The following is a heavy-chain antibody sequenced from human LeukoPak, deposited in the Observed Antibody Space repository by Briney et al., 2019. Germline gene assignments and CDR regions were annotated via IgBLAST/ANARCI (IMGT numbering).Heavy chain of an antibody. J-gene: IGHJ1*01. CDR3: EKGRYCSGGSCYGEYFQH. Sequence: GGSLRLSCAASGFTFSSYGMHWVRQAPGKGLEWVAFIRYDGSNKYYADSVKGRFTISRDNSKNTLYLQMNSLRAEDTAVYYCEKGRYCSGGSCYGEYFQHWGQGTLVTVSS. D-gene: IGHD2-15*01. V-gene: IGHV3-30*02. CDR2: IRYDGSNK. CDR1: GFTFSSYG.